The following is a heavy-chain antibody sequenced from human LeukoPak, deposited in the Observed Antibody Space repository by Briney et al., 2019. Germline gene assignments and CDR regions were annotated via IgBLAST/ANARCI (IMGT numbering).Heavy chain of an antibody. Sequence: GGSLTLYCAASGFTFSSSEMNWVRQAPGKGLEWVSYISSGDTTIYYADSVKGRFTISRDNAKNSLYLQMNSLRAEDTAVYFCAREYSAVFDSWGQGTLVTVSS. CDR3: AREYSAVFDS. V-gene: IGHV3-48*03. D-gene: IGHD4-11*01. CDR2: ISSGDTTI. J-gene: IGHJ4*02. CDR1: GFTFSSSE.